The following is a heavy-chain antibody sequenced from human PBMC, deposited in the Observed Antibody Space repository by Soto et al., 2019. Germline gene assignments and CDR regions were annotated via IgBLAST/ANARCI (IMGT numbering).Heavy chain of an antibody. CDR2: IYWDDDK. CDR3: AHASVVYRSSSPQYYFDY. D-gene: IGHD6-6*01. J-gene: IGHJ4*02. CDR1: GFSLSTSGVG. Sequence: QITLKESGPTLVKPTQTLTLTCTFSGFSLSTSGVGVGWIRQPPGKALEWLALIYWDDDKRYSPSLKSRLTITKHXXKXQXXLTVTTMDPVDTATYYCAHASVVYRSSSPQYYFDYWGQGTLVTVSS. V-gene: IGHV2-5*02.